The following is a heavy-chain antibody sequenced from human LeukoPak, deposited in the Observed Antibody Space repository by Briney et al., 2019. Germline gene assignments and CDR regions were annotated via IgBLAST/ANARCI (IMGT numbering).Heavy chain of an antibody. J-gene: IGHJ4*02. Sequence: GESLKTSCKGSGYSFTTYWIGWVRQMPGKGLEWMGIIYPSDSDTRYSLSFQGQVTISADKSISTAYLQWSSLKASDTAMYYCARLIGYTHYYWGQGTLVTVSS. CDR2: IYPSDSDT. CDR3: ARLIGYTHYY. CDR1: GYSFTTYW. V-gene: IGHV5-51*01. D-gene: IGHD5-18*01.